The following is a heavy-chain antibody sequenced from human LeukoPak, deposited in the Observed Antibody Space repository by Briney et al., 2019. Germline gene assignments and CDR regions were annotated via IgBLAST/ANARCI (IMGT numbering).Heavy chain of an antibody. Sequence: PGGSLRLSCAASGFTFSSYSMNWVRQAPGKGLEWVSSISSSSSYIYYADSVKGRFTISRDNAKNSLYLQMNSLRAEDTAVYYCARGELDIVATIVVDNAFDIWGQGTMVTVSS. CDR3: ARGELDIVATIVVDNAFDI. D-gene: IGHD5-12*01. V-gene: IGHV3-21*01. CDR1: GFTFSSYS. J-gene: IGHJ3*02. CDR2: ISSSSSYI.